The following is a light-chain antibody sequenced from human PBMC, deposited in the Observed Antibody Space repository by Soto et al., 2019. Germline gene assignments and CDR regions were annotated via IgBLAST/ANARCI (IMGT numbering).Light chain of an antibody. CDR3: QQYNNWPPFTWT. CDR1: QSVSSN. Sequence: EIVLTQSPGTLSLSPGERATLSCRASQSVSSNLAWYQQKPGQAPRLLIYGASTRATGIPARFSGSGSGTEFTLTISSLQSEDFAVYYCQQYNNWPPFTWTFGQGTKVDIK. J-gene: IGKJ1*01. CDR2: GAS. V-gene: IGKV3-15*01.